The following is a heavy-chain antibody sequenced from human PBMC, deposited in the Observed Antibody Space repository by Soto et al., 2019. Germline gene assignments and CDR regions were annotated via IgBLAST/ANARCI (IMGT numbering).Heavy chain of an antibody. D-gene: IGHD3-22*01. CDR2: IYPGDSDT. Sequence: GDSQKSSCKGSGYRFTSYCIGWVRQMNGKGLEWMGIIYPGDSDTRYSPSFQGQVTISADKSISTAYLQWSSLKASDTAMYYCARRPYYYDSSGPFDYWGQGTLVTVSS. V-gene: IGHV5-51*01. CDR3: ARRPYYYDSSGPFDY. J-gene: IGHJ4*02. CDR1: GYRFTSYC.